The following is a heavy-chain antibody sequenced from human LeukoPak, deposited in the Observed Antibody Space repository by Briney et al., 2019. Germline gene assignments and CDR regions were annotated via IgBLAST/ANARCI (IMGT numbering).Heavy chain of an antibody. CDR3: AKLKESYFYMDV. V-gene: IGHV3-48*03. Sequence: GGSLRLSCAASGFTFSSYEMNWVRQAPGKGLEWISYVSASGTITHYADSVEGRFTISRDNAKNSLYLQMNSLRAEDTAVYHCAKLKESYFYMDVWGKGTTVSISS. CDR1: GFTFSSYE. D-gene: IGHD3-10*01. CDR2: VSASGTIT. J-gene: IGHJ6*03.